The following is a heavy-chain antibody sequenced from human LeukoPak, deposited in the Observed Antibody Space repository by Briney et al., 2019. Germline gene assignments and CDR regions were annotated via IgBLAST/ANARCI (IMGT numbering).Heavy chain of an antibody. V-gene: IGHV4-34*01. CDR3: ARDLGSWPHVTLDI. CDR2: INHTGST. J-gene: IGHJ3*02. Sequence: SETLSLTCAVYAGSFSGYYWSWIRQPPGKGLEWIGEINHTGSTTYNPSLKSRVTISLDTSKNQFSLKLTSVTAADTAIYYCARDLGSWPHVTLDIWGHGTLVTVSS. CDR1: AGSFSGYY. D-gene: IGHD3-16*01.